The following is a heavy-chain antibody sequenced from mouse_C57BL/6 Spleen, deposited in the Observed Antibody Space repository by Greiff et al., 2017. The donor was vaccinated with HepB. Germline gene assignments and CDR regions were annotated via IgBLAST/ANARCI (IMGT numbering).Heavy chain of an antibody. Sequence: QVQLQQPGAELVKPGASVKMSCKASGYTFTSYWITWVKQRPGQGLEWIGDIYPGSGSTNYNEKFKSKATLTVDTSSSTAYMQLSSLTSEDSAVYYGARGGGGYDGYYDAMDYWGQGTSVTVSS. CDR3: ARGGGGYDGYYDAMDY. V-gene: IGHV1-55*01. D-gene: IGHD2-3*01. J-gene: IGHJ4*01. CDR2: IYPGSGST. CDR1: GYTFTSYW.